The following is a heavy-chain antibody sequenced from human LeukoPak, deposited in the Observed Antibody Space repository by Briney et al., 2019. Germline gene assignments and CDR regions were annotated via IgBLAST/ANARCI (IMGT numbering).Heavy chain of an antibody. CDR1: RYTLTEFS. CDR3: ARASAHTYYYDSSGYYYPGYFDF. V-gene: IGHV1-24*01. Sequence: ASVMVSCKVSRYTLTEFSMHWVRQVPGKGLEWMGGFDPEDGKTIYAQKFQGRVTMTEDTSTYTVFMELSSLRSEDTAVYYCARASAHTYYYDSSGYYYPGYFDFWGQGTLVTVSS. J-gene: IGHJ4*02. CDR2: FDPEDGKT. D-gene: IGHD3-22*01.